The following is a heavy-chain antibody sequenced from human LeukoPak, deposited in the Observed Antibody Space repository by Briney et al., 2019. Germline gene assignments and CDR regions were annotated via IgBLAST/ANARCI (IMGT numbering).Heavy chain of an antibody. CDR2: ISSTSSSI. CDR1: GFTFSSYN. CDR3: ARDADYFHAFDI. V-gene: IGHV3-48*01. Sequence: PGGSLRLSCVASGFTFSSYNMNWVRQAPGKGLEWVSLISSTSSSIYYADSVKGRFTVSRDNAKNSLYLQMNSLRAEDTAVYHCARDADYFHAFDIWGQGTMVTVSS. D-gene: IGHD5-12*01. J-gene: IGHJ3*02.